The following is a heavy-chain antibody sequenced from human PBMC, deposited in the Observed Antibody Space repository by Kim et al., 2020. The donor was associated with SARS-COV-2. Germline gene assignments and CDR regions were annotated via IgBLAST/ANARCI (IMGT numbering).Heavy chain of an antibody. D-gene: IGHD2-15*01. CDR1: GFSFSLYA. V-gene: IGHV3-30*04. CDR3: ARGARAADI. J-gene: IGHJ3*02. CDR2: ISYDGMNE. Sequence: GRSLRLSCAASGFSFSLYAMHWVRQAPGKGLEWVAHISYDGMNEYYAESVRGRFTISRDNSKNTLFLLMNNLKVEDTALYYCARGARAADIWGQGTMVTVSS.